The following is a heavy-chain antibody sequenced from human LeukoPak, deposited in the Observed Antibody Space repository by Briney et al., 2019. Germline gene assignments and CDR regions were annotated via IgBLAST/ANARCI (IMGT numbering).Heavy chain of an antibody. CDR1: GYTFTSYG. J-gene: IGHJ6*03. CDR3: ARYYYDSSGYFLPYYYYYMDV. CDR2: ISAYNGNT. D-gene: IGHD3-22*01. Sequence: ASVKVSCKASGYTFTSYGISWVRQAPGQGLEWMGWISAYNGNTNYAQKLQGRVTMTTDTSTSTAYMELRSLRSDDTAVYYCARYYYDSSGYFLPYYYYYMDVWGKGTTVTISS. V-gene: IGHV1-18*01.